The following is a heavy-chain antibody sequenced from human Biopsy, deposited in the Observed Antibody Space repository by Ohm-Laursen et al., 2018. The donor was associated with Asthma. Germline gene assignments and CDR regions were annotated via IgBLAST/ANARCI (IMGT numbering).Heavy chain of an antibody. V-gene: IGHV4-39*01. J-gene: IGHJ6*02. D-gene: IGHD6-13*01. Sequence: SDTLSLTCNLSSGSGGYMRSGNYYWGWIRQPPGKGLEWIGSIYYSGTTYYNPSLESRVTVSADTSKNQFSLKLTSVTAADTAVYYCVRGSSSWHHGPFHYYYGLDVWGQRTTATVSS. CDR1: SGSGGYMRSGNYY. CDR2: IYYSGTT. CDR3: VRGSSSWHHGPFHYYYGLDV.